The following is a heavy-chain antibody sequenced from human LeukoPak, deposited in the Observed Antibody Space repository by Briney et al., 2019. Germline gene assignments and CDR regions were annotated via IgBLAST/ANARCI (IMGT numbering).Heavy chain of an antibody. D-gene: IGHD2-15*01. CDR3: AKSGLNRFDY. CDR2: INWNGGNT. V-gene: IGHV3-20*04. CDR1: GFTFEDYG. Sequence: GGSLRLSCAASGFTFEDYGMSWVRQPPGKGLEWVSGINWNGGNTGYADSVRGRFTISRDNSKNTLYLQMNSLRAEDTAVYYCAKSGLNRFDYWGQGTLVTVSS. J-gene: IGHJ4*02.